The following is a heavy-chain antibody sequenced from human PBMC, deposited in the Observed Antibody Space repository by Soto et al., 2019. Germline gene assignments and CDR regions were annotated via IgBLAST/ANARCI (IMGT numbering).Heavy chain of an antibody. CDR3: ARDWCTNGVCRLDY. D-gene: IGHD2-8*01. J-gene: IGHJ4*02. Sequence: QVQLQESGPGLVKPSQTLSLTCTVSGGSISSGGYYWSWIRQHPGKGLEWIGYIYYSGSTYYTPSLKSRVTISVDTSKNQFSLKLSSVTAADTAVYYCARDWCTNGVCRLDYWGQGTLVTVSS. CDR2: IYYSGST. CDR1: GGSISSGGYY. V-gene: IGHV4-31*03.